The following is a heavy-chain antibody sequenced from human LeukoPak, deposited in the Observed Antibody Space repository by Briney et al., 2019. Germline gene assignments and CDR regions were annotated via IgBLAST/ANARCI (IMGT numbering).Heavy chain of an antibody. CDR3: ARCSGSYVYYFDY. Sequence: GGSLRLSCAASGFTFSSYWMSWVRQAPGKGLEWVANIKQDGSEKYYVDSAKGRFTISRDNAKNSLYLQMNSLRAEDTAVYYCARCSGSYVYYFDYWGQGTLVTVSS. CDR2: IKQDGSEK. D-gene: IGHD1-26*01. CDR1: GFTFSSYW. V-gene: IGHV3-7*03. J-gene: IGHJ4*02.